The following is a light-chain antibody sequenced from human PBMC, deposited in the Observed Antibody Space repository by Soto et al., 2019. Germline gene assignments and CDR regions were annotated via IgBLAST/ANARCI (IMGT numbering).Light chain of an antibody. CDR1: QNFGSSY. V-gene: IGKV3-20*01. Sequence: EIVLTQSPGTLSLSPEESATLSCRASQNFGSSYLAWYQQKPGQAPRLLIYGASSRATGIPDRFSGSGSGTDSTLAISRVEPEDFAVYYCQQYGSLPITFGQGTRLEIK. J-gene: IGKJ5*01. CDR2: GAS. CDR3: QQYGSLPIT.